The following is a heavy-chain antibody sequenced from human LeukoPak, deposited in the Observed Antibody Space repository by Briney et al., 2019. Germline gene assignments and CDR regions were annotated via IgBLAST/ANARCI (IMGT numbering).Heavy chain of an antibody. CDR1: GFTFSDYY. CDR2: ISSSGSTI. J-gene: IGHJ6*03. D-gene: IGHD4-17*01. Sequence: PGGSLRLSCAASGFTFSDYYMSWIRQAPGKGLEWVSYISSSGSTIYYADSVKGRFTISRDNAKNSLYLQMNSLRAEDTAVYYCARAGLRSYYYYYYMDVWGKGTTVTVSS. V-gene: IGHV3-11*04. CDR3: ARAGLRSYYYYYYMDV.